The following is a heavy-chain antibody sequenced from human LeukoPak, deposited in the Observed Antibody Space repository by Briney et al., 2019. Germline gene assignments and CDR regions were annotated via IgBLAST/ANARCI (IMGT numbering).Heavy chain of an antibody. CDR1: GGSISSYY. D-gene: IGHD6-13*01. Sequence: SETLSLTCTVFGGSISSYYWSWIRQPPGKGLEWIGYIYYSGSTNYNPSLKSRVTISVDTSKNQFSLKLSSVTAADTAVYYCARDAGYSSSWLYWYFDLWGRGILVTVSS. CDR2: IYYSGST. V-gene: IGHV4-59*12. CDR3: ARDAGYSSSWLYWYFDL. J-gene: IGHJ2*01.